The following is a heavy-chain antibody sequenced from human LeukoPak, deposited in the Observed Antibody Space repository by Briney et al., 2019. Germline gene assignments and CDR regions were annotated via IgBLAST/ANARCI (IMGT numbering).Heavy chain of an antibody. J-gene: IGHJ4*02. V-gene: IGHV4-34*01. D-gene: IGHD2-21*02. CDR2: INHSGST. CDR1: GGSFSGYY. CDR3: ARSTPAYCGGDCYGYFDY. Sequence: SETLSLTCAVYGGSFSGYYWSWIRQPPGKGLEWIGEINHSGSTNYNPSLKSRVTISVDTSKNQFSLKLSSVTAADTAVYYCARSTPAYCGGDCYGYFDYWGQGTLVTVSS.